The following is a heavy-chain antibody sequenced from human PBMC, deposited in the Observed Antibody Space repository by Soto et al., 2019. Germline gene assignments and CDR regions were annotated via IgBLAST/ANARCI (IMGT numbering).Heavy chain of an antibody. CDR1: GYTFSSYG. D-gene: IGHD2-15*01. J-gene: IGHJ6*03. CDR3: ARLVNIAHSYQYYMDV. CDR2: ISVHNGDT. Sequence: QIQLVQSGAEMKKPGASVKVSCQSSGYTFSSYGISWVRQAPGQGLEWMAWISVHNGDTNHAQKFQGRVTMTTDTATDTAYMELRSLRSDDTAVYYCARLVNIAHSYQYYMDVWGTGTTVTVSS. V-gene: IGHV1-18*01.